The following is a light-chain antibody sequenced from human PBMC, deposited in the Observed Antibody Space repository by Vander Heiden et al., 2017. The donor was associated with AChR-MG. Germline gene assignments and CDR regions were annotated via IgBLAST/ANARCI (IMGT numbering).Light chain of an antibody. V-gene: IGKV3-20*01. Sequence: EIVLTQSPGTLSLSPVERATLSCRASQSVSSSYLAWYQQKPGQAPRLLSYGASSRATGIPDRFSGSGSGTDFTLTISRLEPEDVAVYYCQQYGSSPRTFGQGTKVEIK. J-gene: IGKJ1*01. CDR2: GAS. CDR1: QSVSSSY. CDR3: QQYGSSPRT.